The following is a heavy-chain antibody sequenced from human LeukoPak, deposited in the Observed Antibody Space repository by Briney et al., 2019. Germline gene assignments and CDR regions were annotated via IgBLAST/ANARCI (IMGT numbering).Heavy chain of an antibody. Sequence: ASVKVSCKASGYTFTGYYMHWVRQAPGQGLEWMGWINPNSGGTNYAQKFQGRVTMTRDTSISTAYMELRSLRSDDTAVYYCASSGGGATKYNWFDPWGQGTLVTVSS. CDR1: GYTFTGYY. D-gene: IGHD1-26*01. J-gene: IGHJ5*02. CDR2: INPNSGGT. CDR3: ASSGGGATKYNWFDP. V-gene: IGHV1-2*02.